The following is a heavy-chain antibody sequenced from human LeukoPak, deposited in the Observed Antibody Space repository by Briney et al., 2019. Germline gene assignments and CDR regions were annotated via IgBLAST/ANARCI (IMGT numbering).Heavy chain of an antibody. D-gene: IGHD1-26*01. CDR3: ARLGGSFASYFDY. V-gene: IGHV5-51*01. CDR1: GYSFTSYW. J-gene: IGHJ4*02. CDR2: IYPGDSDT. Sequence: GETLKISCKGSGYSFTSYWIGWVRQMPGKGLEWLGIIYPGDSDTRYSPSFRGQVTISADKSISTAYLQWSSLKASDTAMYYCARLGGSFASYFDYWGQGTLVTVSS.